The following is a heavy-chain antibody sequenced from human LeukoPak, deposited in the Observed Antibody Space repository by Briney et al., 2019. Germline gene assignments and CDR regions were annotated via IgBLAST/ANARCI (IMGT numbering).Heavy chain of an antibody. CDR2: MYYSGST. J-gene: IGHJ4*02. Sequence: SETLSLTCTVSGGSITNYYWSWIRQPPGKGLEWIGYMYYSGSTSYNPSLKSRVTISLDTSKSQFSLKVRYVTAADTAVYYCARGLNDSWTGENYWGQGTLVTVSS. CDR3: ARGLNDSWTGENY. D-gene: IGHD3-3*01. CDR1: GGSITNYY. V-gene: IGHV4-59*12.